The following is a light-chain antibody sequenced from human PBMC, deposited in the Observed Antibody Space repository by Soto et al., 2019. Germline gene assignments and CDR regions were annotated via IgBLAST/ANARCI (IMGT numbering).Light chain of an antibody. Sequence: DIQMTPSPSSVSASVGDRVTITCRASQGISSWLAWYQQKPGKAPKLLIYAASNLQSGVPARFSGSGSGTDFTLTISSLQPEDFAVYYCQQGSNWRQTFGEGTKVDIK. CDR1: QGISSW. J-gene: IGKJ4*01. CDR3: QQGSNWRQT. V-gene: IGKV1-12*01. CDR2: AAS.